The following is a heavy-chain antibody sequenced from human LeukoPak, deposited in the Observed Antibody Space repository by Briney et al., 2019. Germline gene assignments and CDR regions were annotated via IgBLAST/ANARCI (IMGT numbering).Heavy chain of an antibody. D-gene: IGHD6-19*01. CDR2: IIPIFGTA. V-gene: IGHV1-69*05. CDR1: GGTFSSYA. CDR3: ARDQGYSSGWSLGY. Sequence: SVKVSCKASGGTFSSYAISWVRQAPGQRLEWMGRIIPIFGTANYAQRFEGRVTITTDESTSTAYMELSSLRSEDTAVYYCARDQGYSSGWSLGYWGQGTLVIVSS. J-gene: IGHJ4*02.